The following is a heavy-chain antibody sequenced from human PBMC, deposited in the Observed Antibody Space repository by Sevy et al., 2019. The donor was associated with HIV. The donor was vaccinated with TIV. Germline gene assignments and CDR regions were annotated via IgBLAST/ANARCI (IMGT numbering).Heavy chain of an antibody. V-gene: IGHV3-30*02. CDR2: IRNDGSNK. J-gene: IGHJ4*02. Sequence: GGSLRLSCAASGFTFSSYGMHWVRQAPGKGLEWVAFIRNDGSNKYYADSVKGRFTISRDNSKNTLYLQMNSLRAEDTAVYYCAKDRSAQLGSGSYYNALDYWGQGTLVTVSS. CDR3: AKDRSAQLGSGSYYNALDY. D-gene: IGHD3-10*01. CDR1: GFTFSSYG.